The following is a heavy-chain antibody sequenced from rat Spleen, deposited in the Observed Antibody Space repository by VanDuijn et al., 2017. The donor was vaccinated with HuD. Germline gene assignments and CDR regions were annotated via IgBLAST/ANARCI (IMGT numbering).Heavy chain of an antibody. J-gene: IGHJ1*01. CDR2: ISTGGGNT. Sequence: EVQLVESGGGLVQPGRSLKLSCAASGFTFSDYNMAWVRQAPKKGLEWVASISTGGGNTYYRDSVKGRFTISRENAKNTQYLQMDSLRSEDTATYYCERHSYGGYDYWYFDFWGPGTMVTVSS. CDR3: ERHSYGGYDYWYFDF. CDR1: GFTFSDYN. V-gene: IGHV5S13*01. D-gene: IGHD1-11*01.